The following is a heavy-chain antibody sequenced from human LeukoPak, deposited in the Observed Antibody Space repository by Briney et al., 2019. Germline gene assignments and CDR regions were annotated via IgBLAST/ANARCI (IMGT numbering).Heavy chain of an antibody. CDR1: GGSISSGGYS. D-gene: IGHD3-22*01. V-gene: IGHV4-30-2*01. CDR2: IYHSGST. J-gene: IGHJ4*02. Sequence: PSETLSLTCAVSGGSISSGGYSWCWIRQPPGKGLEWIGYIYHSGSTYYNPSLKSRVTISVDRSKNQFSLKLSSVTAADTAVYYCASSTMIVVAFDYWGQGTLVTVSS. CDR3: ASSTMIVVAFDY.